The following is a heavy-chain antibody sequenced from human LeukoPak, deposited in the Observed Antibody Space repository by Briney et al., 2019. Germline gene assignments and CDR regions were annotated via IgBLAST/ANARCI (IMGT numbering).Heavy chain of an antibody. J-gene: IGHJ3*02. CDR1: AYTFTVYY. V-gene: IGHV1-2*02. CDR2: INPNSGGT. CDR3: ARGNYDSSGQGAFDI. Sequence: ASVTLCFKASAYTFTVYYMHWVRQAPGQGLEWMGWINPNSGGTNYAQKFQGRVTMTRDTSISTAYMELSRLRSDDTAVYYCARGNYDSSGQGAFDIWGQGTMVTVSS. D-gene: IGHD3-22*01.